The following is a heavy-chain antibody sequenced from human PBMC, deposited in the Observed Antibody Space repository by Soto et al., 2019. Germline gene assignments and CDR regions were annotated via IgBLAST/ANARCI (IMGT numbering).Heavy chain of an antibody. D-gene: IGHD2-2*01. Sequence: ASVKVSCKASGYTFTSYGISWVRQAPGQGLEWMGWISAYNGNTNYAQKLQGRVTMTTDTSTSTAYMELRSLRSDDTAVYYCARGYCSSTSCYVNYYYMDVWGKGTTVTVSS. J-gene: IGHJ6*03. CDR1: GYTFTSYG. CDR3: ARGYCSSTSCYVNYYYMDV. V-gene: IGHV1-18*01. CDR2: ISAYNGNT.